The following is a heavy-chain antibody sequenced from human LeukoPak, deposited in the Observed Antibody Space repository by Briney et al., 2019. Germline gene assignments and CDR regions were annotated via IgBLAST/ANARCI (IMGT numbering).Heavy chain of an antibody. J-gene: IGHJ4*02. D-gene: IGHD6-19*01. V-gene: IGHV4-34*01. Sequence: SETLSLTCAVYGGSFSGYYWSWIRQPPGKGLEWIGEINHSGSTNYKPSLKSRVSISVNTSKNQFSLKLSSVTAADTAFYYCARLEYSSGYFDYWGQGTLVTVSS. CDR2: INHSGST. CDR1: GGSFSGYY. CDR3: ARLEYSSGYFDY.